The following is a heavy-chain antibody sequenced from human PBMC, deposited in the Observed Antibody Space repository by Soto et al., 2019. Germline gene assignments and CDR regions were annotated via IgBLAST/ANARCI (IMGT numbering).Heavy chain of an antibody. CDR2: IYHSGST. CDR1: GGSIISGGYS. V-gene: IGHV4-30-2*01. J-gene: IGHJ4*02. Sequence: TLSLTCAVSGGSIISGGYSWSWILQPPGKGLEWIGYIYHSGSTYYNPSLKSRVTISVDRSKNQFSLKLSSVTAADTAVYYCARTSSDFWGGNYFDYWGQGTLVTVSS. D-gene: IGHD3-3*01. CDR3: ARTSSDFWGGNYFDY.